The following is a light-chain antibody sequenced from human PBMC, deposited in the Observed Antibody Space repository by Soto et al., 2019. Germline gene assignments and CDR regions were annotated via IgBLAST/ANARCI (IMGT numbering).Light chain of an antibody. V-gene: IGKV1-39*01. Sequence: DIQMTQSPSSLSASVGDRVTITCRASPSIISYLNWYQQKPGKAPKLLIYGASSLQSGVPARFSGSGSGTDLTLAISSLQPEDFATYYCQQSYSTPPTFGGGTKVESK. CDR3: QQSYSTPPT. J-gene: IGKJ4*01. CDR2: GAS. CDR1: PSIISY.